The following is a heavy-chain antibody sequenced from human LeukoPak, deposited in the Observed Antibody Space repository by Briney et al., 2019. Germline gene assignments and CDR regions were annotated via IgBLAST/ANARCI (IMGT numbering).Heavy chain of an antibody. D-gene: IGHD3-3*01. J-gene: IGHJ4*02. CDR1: GGSISSYY. V-gene: IGHV4-59*08. CDR2: IYYSGST. Sequence: PETLSLTCIVSGGSISSYYWSWIRQPPGKGLEWIGYIYYSGSTNYNPSLKSRVTISVDTSKNQFSLKLSSVTAADTAVYYCARRGERSSTSGYFYYFDYWGQGTLVTASS. CDR3: ARRGERSSTSGYFYYFDY.